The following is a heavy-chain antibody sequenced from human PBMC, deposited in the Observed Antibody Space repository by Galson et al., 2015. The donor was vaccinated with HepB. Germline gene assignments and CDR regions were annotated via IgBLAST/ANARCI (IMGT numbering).Heavy chain of an antibody. Sequence: CAISGDSVSSNTVGWNWIRQSPSRGLEWLERTYYRSKWSNDYAQSVQSRITINPDTSKNQISLQLNSVTPEDTAVHYCARSIHLGRGFDSWGQGTLVTVSS. V-gene: IGHV6-1*01. CDR1: GDSVSSNTVG. J-gene: IGHJ4*02. D-gene: IGHD7-27*01. CDR2: TYYRSKWSN. CDR3: ARSIHLGRGFDS.